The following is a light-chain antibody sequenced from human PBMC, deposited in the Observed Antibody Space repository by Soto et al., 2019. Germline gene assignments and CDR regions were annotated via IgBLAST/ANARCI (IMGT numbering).Light chain of an antibody. CDR1: SSDVGGYNY. CDR3: SSYTSSSAHVV. J-gene: IGLJ2*01. V-gene: IGLV2-14*01. CDR2: DVS. Sequence: QSALTQPASVSGSPGQSITISCTGTSSDVGGYNYVSWYQQHPGKAPKLMIYDVSHRPSGVSNRFSGSKSGNTASLTISGLQAEDEADYYCSSYTSSSAHVVFGGRTKVTVL.